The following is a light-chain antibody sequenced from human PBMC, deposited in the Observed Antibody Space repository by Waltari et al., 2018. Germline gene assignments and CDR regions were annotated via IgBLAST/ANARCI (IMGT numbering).Light chain of an antibody. Sequence: DIQMTQSPSSLSASVGDRVTITCRASQDISNYLAWYQQKPGKVPKLLLYGTSTSQPGVPSRFSGSGPGTDYTLTISSLQPEDVATYYCQKYNSEPLTFGPGTRVDIK. CDR1: QDISNY. J-gene: IGKJ3*01. V-gene: IGKV1-27*01. CDR3: QKYNSEPLT. CDR2: GTS.